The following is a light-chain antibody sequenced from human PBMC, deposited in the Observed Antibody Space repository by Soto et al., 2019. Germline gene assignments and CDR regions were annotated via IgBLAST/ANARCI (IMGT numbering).Light chain of an antibody. V-gene: IGKV3-11*01. CDR1: QSVSSY. CDR3: QQRSNWPPRIT. Sequence: EIVLTQSPATLSLSPGERATLSCRASQSVSSYLAWYQQKPGHAPRLLIYAASNRATGIPARFSGSGSGTDLTLTISSLEPEDFAVYYCQQRSNWPPRITFGQGTRLEIK. J-gene: IGKJ5*01. CDR2: AAS.